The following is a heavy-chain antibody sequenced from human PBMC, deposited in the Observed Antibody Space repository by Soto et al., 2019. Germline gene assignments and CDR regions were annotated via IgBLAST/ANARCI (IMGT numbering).Heavy chain of an antibody. CDR3: GKDIRSGSIDY. V-gene: IGHV3-33*06. D-gene: IGHD1-1*01. CDR2: IWANGTEQ. J-gene: IGHJ4*02. CDR1: GYSITNHG. Sequence: QVRLAQSGGGVVQTGRSLTLSCAASGYSITNHGMHWVRQAPGKGLEWVALIWANGTEQYYADSVKGRFTVSRDTSTNTVYLQMNSLRAEDTARYYCGKDIRSGSIDYWGQGTLVTVSS.